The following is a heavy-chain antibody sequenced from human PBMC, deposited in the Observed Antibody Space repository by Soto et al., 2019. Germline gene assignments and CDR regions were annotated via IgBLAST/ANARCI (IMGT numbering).Heavy chain of an antibody. V-gene: IGHV3-30*18. CDR3: AKGIGYSYGWGYYYYGMDV. CDR2: ISYDGSNK. Sequence: GGSLRLSCAASGFTFSSYGMHWVRQAPGKGLEWVAVISYDGSNKYYADSVKGRFTISRDNSKNTLYLQMNSLRAEDTAVYYCAKGIGYSYGWGYYYYGMDVWGQGTTVTVSS. D-gene: IGHD5-18*01. CDR1: GFTFSSYG. J-gene: IGHJ6*02.